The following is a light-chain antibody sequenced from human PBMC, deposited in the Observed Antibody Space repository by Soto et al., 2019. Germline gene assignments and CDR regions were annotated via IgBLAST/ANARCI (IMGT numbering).Light chain of an antibody. CDR2: GAS. CDR1: QSVSSS. CDR3: QQYNNWPPLT. Sequence: EIVLTQSPGTLSLSPGESATLSCRASQSVSSSQVAWYQLKPGQAPRLLIYGASTRATGIPARFSGSGSGTEFTLTISSLQSEDFAVYYCQQYNNWPPLTFGGGTKVEIK. J-gene: IGKJ4*01. V-gene: IGKV3-15*01.